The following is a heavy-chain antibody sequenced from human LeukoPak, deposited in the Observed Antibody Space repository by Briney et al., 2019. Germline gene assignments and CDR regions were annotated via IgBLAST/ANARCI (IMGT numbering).Heavy chain of an antibody. D-gene: IGHD3-10*01. CDR1: RFSFSSYA. CDR2: ISGSGGST. Sequence: GGSLRLSCAASRFSFSSYALSWVRQAPGEGLEWVSAISGSGGSTYYADSVKGRFTVSRDSSKKALYLQMNSLRADDTAVYYCARVPHLYYGSGSYQLDYWGQGTLVTVSS. J-gene: IGHJ4*02. V-gene: IGHV3-23*01. CDR3: ARVPHLYYGSGSYQLDY.